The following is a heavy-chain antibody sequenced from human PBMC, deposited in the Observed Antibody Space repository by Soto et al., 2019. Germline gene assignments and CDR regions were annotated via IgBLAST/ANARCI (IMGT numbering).Heavy chain of an antibody. CDR2: INPNSGDT. CDR3: ARRGDRTLGYFDN. Sequence: QVQLVQSGAEVKKPGASVRVSCKTSGYTFTGYYIHWVRQAPGQGLEWMGWINPNSGDTNYAQKFLGRVTMTRETSITTAHMELSRLRSDDTAVYYCARRGDRTLGYFDNWGQGALVTVSS. V-gene: IGHV1-2*02. J-gene: IGHJ4*02. D-gene: IGHD2-21*01. CDR1: GYTFTGYY.